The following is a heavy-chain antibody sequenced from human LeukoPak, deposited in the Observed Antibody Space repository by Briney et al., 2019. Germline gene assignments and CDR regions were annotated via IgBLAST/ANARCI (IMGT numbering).Heavy chain of an antibody. Sequence: GALRLSCAASGVTFSCSAMHWVRPASGKGLEWVGRIRSKANSYATAYAASVKGRFTISRDDSKNTAYLQMNSLKTEDTAVYYCTRLPIAAAGTRDYWGQGTLVTVSS. D-gene: IGHD6-13*01. J-gene: IGHJ4*02. CDR3: TRLPIAAAGTRDY. CDR2: IRSKANSYAT. V-gene: IGHV3-73*01. CDR1: GVTFSCSA.